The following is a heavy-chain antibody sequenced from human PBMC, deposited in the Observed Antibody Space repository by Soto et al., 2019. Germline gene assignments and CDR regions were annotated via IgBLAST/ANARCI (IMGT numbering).Heavy chain of an antibody. Sequence: EVRLVESGGGLVQPGGSLRLSCAASGFTFSSYWMHWVRQSPGKGLVWVSRISNDASSTTYADSVKGRFIISRDNAKNTLYLLMNSLRAEDTAVYFCVREGIAVAEMDYWGQGTLVTVSS. CDR3: VREGIAVAEMDY. V-gene: IGHV3-74*01. CDR1: GFTFSSYW. CDR2: ISNDASST. D-gene: IGHD6-19*01. J-gene: IGHJ4*02.